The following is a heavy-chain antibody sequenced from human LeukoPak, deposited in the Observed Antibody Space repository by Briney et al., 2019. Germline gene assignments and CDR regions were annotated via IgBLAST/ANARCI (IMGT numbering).Heavy chain of an antibody. CDR1: GYTFTSYG. J-gene: IGHJ6*02. CDR2: ISAYNGNT. Sequence: ASVKVSCKASGYTFTSYGISWVRQAPGQGLEWMGWISAYNGNTNYAQKFQGRVIMTTDTSTSTAYMELRSLRSDDTAVYYCARSIVVAGIVSDYYYYAMDVWGPGTTVTVSS. D-gene: IGHD6-19*01. V-gene: IGHV1-18*01. CDR3: ARSIVVAGIVSDYYYYAMDV.